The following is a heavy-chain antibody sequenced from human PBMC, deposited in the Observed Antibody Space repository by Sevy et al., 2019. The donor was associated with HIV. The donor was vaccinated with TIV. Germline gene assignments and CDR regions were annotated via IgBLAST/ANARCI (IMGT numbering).Heavy chain of an antibody. CDR3: AREVGRVRGGSELDV. J-gene: IGHJ6*02. CDR1: GFSLRTYG. D-gene: IGHD3-10*01. Sequence: GGSLRLSCAASGFSLRTYGMNWVRQAPGKGLEWVSYITSSSTYIFYAHSVKGRFTISRDDAKNSLYLQMNSLRAEDTAVYYCAREVGRVRGGSELDVWGQGTTVTVSS. V-gene: IGHV3-21*05. CDR2: ITSSSTYI.